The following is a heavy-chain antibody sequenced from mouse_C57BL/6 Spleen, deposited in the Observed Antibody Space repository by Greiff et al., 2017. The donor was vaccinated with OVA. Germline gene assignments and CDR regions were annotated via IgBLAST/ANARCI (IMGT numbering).Heavy chain of an antibody. J-gene: IGHJ2*01. V-gene: IGHV1-80*01. CDR3: ARESDGNYGYFDY. CDR1: GYAFSSYW. CDR2: IYPGDGDT. Sequence: QVQLQQSGAELVKPGASVKISCKASGYAFSSYWMNWVKQRPGKGLEWIGQIYPGDGDTNYNGKFKGKATLTADKSSSTAYMQLSSLTSEDSAVYFCARESDGNYGYFDYWGQGTTLTVSS. D-gene: IGHD2-1*01.